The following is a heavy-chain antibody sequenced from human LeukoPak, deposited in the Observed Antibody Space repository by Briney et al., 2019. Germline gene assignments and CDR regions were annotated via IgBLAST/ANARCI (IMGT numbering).Heavy chain of an antibody. V-gene: IGHV3-21*01. D-gene: IGHD6-13*01. CDR2: ISSSSSYI. J-gene: IGHJ6*02. Sequence: SGGSLRLSCAASGFTFRSYSMNWVRQAPGKGLEWVSSISSSSSYIYYADSVKGRFTISRDNAKNSLYLQMNSLRAEDTAVYYCSRAIAAAGNYYYGMDVWGQGTTVTVSS. CDR3: SRAIAAAGNYYYGMDV. CDR1: GFTFRSYS.